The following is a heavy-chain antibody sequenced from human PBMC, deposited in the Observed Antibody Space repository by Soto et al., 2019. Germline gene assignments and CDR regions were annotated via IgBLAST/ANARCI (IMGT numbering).Heavy chain of an antibody. CDR3: ARDRYPFDY. V-gene: IGHV3-53*01. CDR1: RFIVSSNY. D-gene: IGHD1-26*01. J-gene: IGHJ4*02. CDR2: IYSGGST. Sequence: AESLRLSCAAFRFIVSSNYMSWVRQAPGKGLEWVSVIYSGGSTCYADSVKGRFTISRDNSKNTLYLQMNSLRAEDKAVYYCARDRYPFDYWGQGTLVNGSS.